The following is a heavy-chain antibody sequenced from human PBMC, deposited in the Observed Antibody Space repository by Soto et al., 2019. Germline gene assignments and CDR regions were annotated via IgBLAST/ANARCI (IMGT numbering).Heavy chain of an antibody. V-gene: IGHV5-51*01. D-gene: IGHD3-22*01. Sequence: PGDSLKISCKGSGYTSTSYWIGWVRQIPGKGLEWMGVIFPGDSDTRYSPSFQGQVTISADKSISTAYLQWSSLKASDTAMYYCARHGSLSSGYYSWAFDIWAQGTMVTVSS. CDR3: ARHGSLSSGYYSWAFDI. CDR1: GYTSTSYW. CDR2: IFPGDSDT. J-gene: IGHJ3*02.